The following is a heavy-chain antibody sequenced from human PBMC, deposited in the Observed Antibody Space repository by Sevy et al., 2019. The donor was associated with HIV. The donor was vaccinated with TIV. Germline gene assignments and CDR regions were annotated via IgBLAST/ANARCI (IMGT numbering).Heavy chain of an antibody. CDR3: ARDSPEYGGYSY. V-gene: IGHV3-7*01. D-gene: IGHD5-18*01. Sequence: GGSLRLSCAASRFTFKTYWMSWVRQAPGKGLEWVGKIKEDGSAKYYADSVRGRFTISRDNAKNSLYLQMSSLRVEDTAVYYCARDSPEYGGYSYWGQGTLVTVSS. J-gene: IGHJ4*01. CDR2: IKEDGSAK. CDR1: RFTFKTYW.